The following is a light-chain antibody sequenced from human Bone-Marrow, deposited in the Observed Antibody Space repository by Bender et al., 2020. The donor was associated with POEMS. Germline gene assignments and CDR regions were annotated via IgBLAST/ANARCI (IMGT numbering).Light chain of an antibody. CDR2: DVS. CDR3: CSYAGRYTYL. V-gene: IGLV2-14*03. CDR1: NSDIGNYNY. J-gene: IGLJ1*01. Sequence: QSALTQPASLSGSPGQSITISCTGTNSDIGNYNYVSWYQRHPGTAPQLIIYDVSHRPSGVSNRFSGSKSDNTASLTISGLQAEDEADYFCCSYAGRYTYLFGTGTKVTVL.